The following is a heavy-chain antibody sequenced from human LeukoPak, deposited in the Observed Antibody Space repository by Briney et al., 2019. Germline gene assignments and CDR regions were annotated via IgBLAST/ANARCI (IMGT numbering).Heavy chain of an antibody. D-gene: IGHD3-10*01. CDR1: GYSFTSYW. Sequence: GESLKISCKGSGYSFTSYWIGWVRQIPGKGLEWMGIIYPGDSDTGYSPSFQGQVTISADKSISTAYLQWSSLKASDTAMYYCATTSDYYGSGVFDYWGQGTLVTVSS. CDR2: IYPGDSDT. CDR3: ATTSDYYGSGVFDY. V-gene: IGHV5-51*01. J-gene: IGHJ4*02.